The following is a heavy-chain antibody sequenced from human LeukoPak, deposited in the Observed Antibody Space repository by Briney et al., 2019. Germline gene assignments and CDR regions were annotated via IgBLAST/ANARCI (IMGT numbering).Heavy chain of an antibody. CDR2: RYYRSRWYS. J-gene: IGHJ2*01. CDR3: ARTQGHLDL. V-gene: IGHV6-1*01. CDR1: GDSFSSTNVA. Sequence: SQTLSLTCAISGDSFSSTNVAWNWLRQPPSRALEWLGRRYYRSRWYSEYVRSVKGRITIDPDTSKNQFSLQLNSVTPEDAAVYYCARTQGHLDLWGRGTLVTVSS.